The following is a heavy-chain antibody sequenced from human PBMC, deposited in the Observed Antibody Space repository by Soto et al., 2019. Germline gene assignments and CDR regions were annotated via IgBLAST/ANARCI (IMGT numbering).Heavy chain of an antibody. V-gene: IGHV4-39*01. CDR1: GESISSSSYY. D-gene: IGHD2-21*02. Sequence: PSETLSLTCIVSGESISSSSYYWRWIRQPPGKGLEWIGSIYYSGRTYYNPSFKSRVTISIDTSKNQFSLKLSSVTATDTAVYYCARQRTTVVTQAYFDHCGQGALVTVSS. CDR3: ARQRTTVVTQAYFDH. CDR2: IYYSGRT. J-gene: IGHJ4*02.